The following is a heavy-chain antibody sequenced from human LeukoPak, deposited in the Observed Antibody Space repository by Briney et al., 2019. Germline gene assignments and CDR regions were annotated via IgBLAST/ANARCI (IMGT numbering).Heavy chain of an antibody. J-gene: IGHJ4*02. CDR3: ARDRNFGCSGGSCYGVLDY. CDR1: GFTFSSYW. CDR2: IKQDGNEK. V-gene: IGHV3-7*01. D-gene: IGHD2-15*01. Sequence: GGSLRLSCAASGFTFSSYWMSWVRQAPGKGLEWVANIKQDGNEKYYVDSVKGRFTISRDNAQNSLYLQLNSLRAEDTAVYYCARDRNFGCSGGSCYGVLDYWGQGTLVTVSS.